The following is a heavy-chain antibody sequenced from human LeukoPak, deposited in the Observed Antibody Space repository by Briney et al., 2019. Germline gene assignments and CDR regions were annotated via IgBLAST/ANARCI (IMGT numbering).Heavy chain of an antibody. Sequence: PGGSLRLSCAASGFTFSSYAMSWVRQAPGKGLEWVSAISGSGGSTYYADSVKGRFTISRDNSKNTLYRQMNSLRAEDTAVYYCAKVIAVAGIAFDYWGQGTLVTVSS. CDR2: ISGSGGST. J-gene: IGHJ4*02. V-gene: IGHV3-23*01. CDR1: GFTFSSYA. D-gene: IGHD6-19*01. CDR3: AKVIAVAGIAFDY.